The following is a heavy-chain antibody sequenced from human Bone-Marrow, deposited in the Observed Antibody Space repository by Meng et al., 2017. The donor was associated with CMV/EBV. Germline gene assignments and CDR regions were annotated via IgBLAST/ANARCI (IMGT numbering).Heavy chain of an antibody. CDR3: ARVKSNSWFFDY. D-gene: IGHD2-2*01. CDR1: GFAFSSYS. Sequence: GGSLRLSCAASGFAFSSYSINWVRQAPGKGLEWVSYISSSSSTTYYADSVEGRFTISRDNAKNSLYLQMNSLRVEDTAVYYCARVKSNSWFFDYGGQGNLVTVAS. CDR2: ISSSSSTT. J-gene: IGHJ4*02. V-gene: IGHV3-48*04.